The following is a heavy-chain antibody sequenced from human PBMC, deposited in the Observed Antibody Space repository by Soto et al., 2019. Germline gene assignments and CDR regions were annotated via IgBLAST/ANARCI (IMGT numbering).Heavy chain of an antibody. CDR3: ARSGDGSGYGYFDY. CDR2: VYPGDSDT. D-gene: IGHD5-12*01. J-gene: IGHJ4*02. V-gene: IGHV5-51*01. CDR1: GYSFTTYW. Sequence: RGESLKSSCKASGYSFTTYWIAWVRQRPGKGLEWMGIVYPGDSDTRYSPSFQGQVTVSADKSISTAYLQWSSLKASDTAMYYCARSGDGSGYGYFDYWGQGTLVTVSS.